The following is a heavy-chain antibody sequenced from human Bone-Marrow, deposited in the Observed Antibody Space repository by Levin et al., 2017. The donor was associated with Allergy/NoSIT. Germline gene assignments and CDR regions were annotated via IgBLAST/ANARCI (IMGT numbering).Heavy chain of an antibody. Sequence: LSLPCAASGFTLRSTGMHWVRQAPGKGLEWLTVIWSNGINKYYADSVRGRFTTSRDDSKNTLFLQMSSLRVDDTAVYYCVRERGPFDGFDIWGQGTIVTVSS. CDR2: IWSNGINK. CDR3: VRERGPFDGFDI. J-gene: IGHJ3*02. CDR1: GFTLRSTG. D-gene: IGHD3-10*01. V-gene: IGHV3-33*01.